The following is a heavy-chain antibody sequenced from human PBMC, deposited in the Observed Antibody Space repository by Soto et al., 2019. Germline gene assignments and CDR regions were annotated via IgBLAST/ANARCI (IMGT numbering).Heavy chain of an antibody. V-gene: IGHV5-51*01. CDR2: SYPGDSTS. CDR3: ARIIGYCRNNDCSWTFDI. J-gene: IGHJ3*02. CDR1: GYSFISYW. Sequence: GESLKISCKTSGYSFISYWVAWVRQKPGKGLEWMGTSYPGDSTSTYSPSFQGQVTISVDKSISTAYLHLSSLKASDTAMYYCARIIGYCRNNDCSWTFDIWGQGTTVTV. D-gene: IGHD2-2*03.